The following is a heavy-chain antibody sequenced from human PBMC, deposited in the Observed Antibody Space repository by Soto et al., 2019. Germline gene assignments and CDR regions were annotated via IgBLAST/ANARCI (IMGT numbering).Heavy chain of an antibody. CDR2: ISYDGSNK. Sequence: GGSLRLSCAASGFTFSSYAMHWVRQAPGKGLEWVAVISYDGSNKYYADSVKGRFTISRDNSKNTLYLQMNSLRAEDTAVYYCARASFITMVRENNFDYWGQGTLVTVSS. D-gene: IGHD3-10*01. CDR3: ARASFITMVRENNFDY. CDR1: GFTFSSYA. J-gene: IGHJ4*02. V-gene: IGHV3-30-3*01.